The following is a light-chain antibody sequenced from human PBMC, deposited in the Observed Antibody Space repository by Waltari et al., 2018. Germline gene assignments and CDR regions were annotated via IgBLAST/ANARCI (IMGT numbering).Light chain of an antibody. CDR3: QQYHNWPPLT. J-gene: IGKJ4*01. CDR2: GAS. CDR1: QSFSSN. V-gene: IGKV3-15*01. Sequence: EIVMTQSPATLSVSQGERAPLSRRASQSFSSNLAWYQQKPCQAPSLLSYGASTRATGIPARFSGSGSGTEFSLTISSVQSEDFAVYYCQQYHNWPPLTFGGGTKVEIK.